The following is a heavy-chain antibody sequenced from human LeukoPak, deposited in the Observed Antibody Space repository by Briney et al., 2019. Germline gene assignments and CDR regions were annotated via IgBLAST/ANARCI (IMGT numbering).Heavy chain of an antibody. CDR3: TSPTSLGF. CDR2: VRYDQVNK. Sequence: PGGSLRLSCAASGFTFTSYGMHWVRQAPGKGLDGVAFVRYDQVNKYYADSVKGRSTISRDNSKNTLYLQMNSLRPDHTAVSYCTSPTSLGFWGQGTLVTVSS. J-gene: IGHJ4*02. V-gene: IGHV3-30*02. CDR1: GFTFTSYG. D-gene: IGHD3-10*01.